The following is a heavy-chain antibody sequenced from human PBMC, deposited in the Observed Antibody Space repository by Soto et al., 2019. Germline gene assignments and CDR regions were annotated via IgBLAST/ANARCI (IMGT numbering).Heavy chain of an antibody. D-gene: IGHD2-15*01. V-gene: IGHV1-69*02. CDR1: GGTFSSYT. J-gene: IGHJ5*02. CDR2: IIPILGIA. Sequence: GASVKVSCAASGGTFSSYTSIWVRQAPGQGLEWMGRIIPILGIANYAQKFQGRVTITADKSTSTAYMELSSLRSEDTAVYYCARANGSGGSCNYCWFDPWGQGTLVTVSS. CDR3: ARANGSGGSCNYCWFDP.